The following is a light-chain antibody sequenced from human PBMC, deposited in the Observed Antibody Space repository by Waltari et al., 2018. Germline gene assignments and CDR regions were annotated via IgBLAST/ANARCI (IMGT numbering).Light chain of an antibody. CDR1: QSISKS. V-gene: IGKV1-39*01. CDR2: AAS. CDR3: QQSFTTSWT. Sequence: DIQMTQSPPSLSVSIGETVTITCRESQSISKSVNWYQQTPGRAPKLLVDAASSLQSGVPSRFSGNGSATDFTLTINSLQPEDFATYYCQQSFTTSWTFGQGTREDIK. J-gene: IGKJ1*01.